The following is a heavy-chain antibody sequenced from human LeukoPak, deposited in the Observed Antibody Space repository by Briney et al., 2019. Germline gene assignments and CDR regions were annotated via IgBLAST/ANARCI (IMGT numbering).Heavy chain of an antibody. J-gene: IGHJ4*02. CDR2: INPNSGGT. Sequence: ASVKVSCKSSGYTFTGYYMHWVRQAPGQGLEWMGWINPNSGGTNYAQKFQGRVTMTRDTSISTAYMELSRLRSDDTAVYYCARLMRDGYNPPYIDYWGQGTLVTVSS. CDR1: GYTFTGYY. CDR3: ARLMRDGYNPPYIDY. V-gene: IGHV1-2*02. D-gene: IGHD5-24*01.